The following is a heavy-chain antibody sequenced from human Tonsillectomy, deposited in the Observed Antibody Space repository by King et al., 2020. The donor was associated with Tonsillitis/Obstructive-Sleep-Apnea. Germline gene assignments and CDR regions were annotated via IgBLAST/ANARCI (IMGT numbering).Heavy chain of an antibody. J-gene: IGHJ6*02. CDR3: ARGVVGAPPYYYYGMDV. Sequence: QLVKSGAEVKKPGSSVKVSCKASGGTFSSYAISWVRQAPGQGLEWMGGIIPILGIANYAQKFQGRVTITADKSTSTAYMELSSLRSEDTAVYYCARGVVGAPPYYYYGMDVWGQGTTVTVSS. D-gene: IGHD1-26*01. CDR1: GGTFSSYA. V-gene: IGHV1-69*10. CDR2: IIPILGIA.